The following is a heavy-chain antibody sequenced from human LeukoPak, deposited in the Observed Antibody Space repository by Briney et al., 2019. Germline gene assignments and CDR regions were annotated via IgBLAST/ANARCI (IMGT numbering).Heavy chain of an antibody. D-gene: IGHD2-2*01. CDR1: GGSISSYY. CDR2: IYYSGST. CDR3: ARVPLGYCSSTSCPYYYYYGMDV. V-gene: IGHV4-59*01. Sequence: SETLSLTCTVSGGSISSYYWSWIRQPPGKGLEWIGYIYYSGSTNYNPSLKSRVTISVDTSKYQFSLKLSSVTAADTAVYYCARVPLGYCSSTSCPYYYYYGMDVWGKGTTVTVSS. J-gene: IGHJ6*04.